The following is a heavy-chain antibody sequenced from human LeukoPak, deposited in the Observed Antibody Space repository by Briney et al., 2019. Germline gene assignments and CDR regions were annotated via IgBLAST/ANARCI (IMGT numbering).Heavy chain of an antibody. V-gene: IGHV4-34*01. J-gene: IGHJ5*02. D-gene: IGHD5-12*01. CDR1: GGSFSGYY. Sequence: SETLSLTCAVYGGSFSGYYWSWIRQPPGKGQEWIGEINHSGSTNYNPSLKSRVTISVDTSKNQFSLKLSSVTAADTAVYYCARENIVATIDWFDPWGQGTLVTVSS. CDR2: INHSGST. CDR3: ARENIVATIDWFDP.